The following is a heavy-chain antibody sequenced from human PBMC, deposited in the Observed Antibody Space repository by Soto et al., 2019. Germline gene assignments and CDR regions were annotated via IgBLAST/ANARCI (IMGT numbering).Heavy chain of an antibody. J-gene: IGHJ4*02. V-gene: IGHV2-5*02. CDR2: IYWDDDQ. D-gene: IGHD6-25*01. Sequence: QITLKESGPTLVKPTQTLTLTCTFSGFSLSTSGVGVGWIRQPPGKALEWLALIYWDDDQRFSPSLKSRLTLTKDTSKNQVLLTMTNMDPVDTATYYCAHRPLSGNYFDYWGQGTLVTVSS. CDR1: GFSLSTSGVG. CDR3: AHRPLSGNYFDY.